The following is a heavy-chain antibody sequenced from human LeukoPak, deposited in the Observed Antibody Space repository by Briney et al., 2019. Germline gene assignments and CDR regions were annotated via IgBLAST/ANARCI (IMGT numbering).Heavy chain of an antibody. CDR3: ARMWIQLWPFDY. CDR2: ITGGGGGT. V-gene: IGHV3-23*01. J-gene: IGHJ4*02. Sequence: GGPLRLSCAASGFTFSSYAMSWVRQAPGKGLEWVSAITGGGGGTYYADSVKGRFTISRDNSKNTLYLQMNSLRAEDTAVYYCARMWIQLWPFDYWGQGTLVTVSS. CDR1: GFTFSSYA. D-gene: IGHD5-18*01.